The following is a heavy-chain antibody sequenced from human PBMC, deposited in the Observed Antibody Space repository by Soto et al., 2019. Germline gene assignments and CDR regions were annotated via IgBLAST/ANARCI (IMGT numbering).Heavy chain of an antibody. CDR3: ARDLGGYVHLWDKSNY. J-gene: IGHJ4*02. Sequence: QVQLVESGGGVVQHGASLRLSCVASGFRFSGFAMHWVRQAPGKGLEWVAVISFDGSEKFYVDSVKGRFSISRDDFHSTVFLQMDSLRPEDTGVYYCARDLGGYVHLWDKSNYWGQGTLLNVSS. CDR1: GFRFSGFA. CDR2: ISFDGSEK. D-gene: IGHD5-12*01. V-gene: IGHV3-30*04.